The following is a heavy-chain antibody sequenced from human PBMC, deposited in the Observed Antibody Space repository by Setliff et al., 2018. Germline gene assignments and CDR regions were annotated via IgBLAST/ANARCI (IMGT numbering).Heavy chain of an antibody. V-gene: IGHV1-18*01. CDR1: GYTFSPYA. CDR3: ARRPRAVYGSGRRNWFLDY. Sequence: VASVKVSCKASGYTFSPYAISWVRQAPGQGLEWLGWISVYSGNTDYAQNFQGRVTMTADTSTSTAYMELRSLTSDDTAVYYCARRPRAVYGSGRRNWFLDYWGQGTLVTVSS. CDR2: ISVYSGNT. J-gene: IGHJ4*02. D-gene: IGHD3-10*01.